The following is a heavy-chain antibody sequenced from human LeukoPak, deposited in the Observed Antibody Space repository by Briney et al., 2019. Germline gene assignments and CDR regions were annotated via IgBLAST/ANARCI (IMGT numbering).Heavy chain of an antibody. CDR3: ANTHDYGDY. V-gene: IGHV3-23*01. CDR2: IDESGAGT. J-gene: IGHJ4*02. Sequence: GESLRLSCAASGFTVNSFAMSWVRQAPGKGLEWVSGIDESGAGTFYADSVKGRFTISRDNSKNTLFLQMNSLRVEDTAVYYCANTHDYGDYWGQGTLVTVSS. CDR1: GFTVNSFA.